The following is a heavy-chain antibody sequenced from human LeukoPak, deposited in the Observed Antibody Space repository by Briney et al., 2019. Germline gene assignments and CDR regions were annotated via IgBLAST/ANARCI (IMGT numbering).Heavy chain of an antibody. V-gene: IGHV3-53*05. J-gene: IGHJ5*02. CDR1: GFTVSSDY. Sequence: GGSLRLSCAASGFTVSSDYISWVRQAPGKGLEWVSVIYSGGSTYYADSVKGRFTISRDKSKNTVYLQMNSLRFEDTAMYYCARNWFDPWGQGTLVTVSS. CDR3: ARNWFDP. CDR2: IYSGGST.